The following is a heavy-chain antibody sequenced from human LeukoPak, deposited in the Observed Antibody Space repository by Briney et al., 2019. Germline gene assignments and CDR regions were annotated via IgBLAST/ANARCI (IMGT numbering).Heavy chain of an antibody. V-gene: IGHV4-30-4*08. D-gene: IGHD3-9*01. CDR2: IYYSGST. J-gene: IGHJ4*02. Sequence: SETLFLTCTVSGGSISSGDYYWSWIRQPPGKGLEWIGYIYYSGSTYYNPSLKSRVTISVDTSKNQFSLKLSSVTAADTAVYYCAGLFDILTGYNVDYWGQGTLVTVSS. CDR1: GGSISSGDYY. CDR3: AGLFDILTGYNVDY.